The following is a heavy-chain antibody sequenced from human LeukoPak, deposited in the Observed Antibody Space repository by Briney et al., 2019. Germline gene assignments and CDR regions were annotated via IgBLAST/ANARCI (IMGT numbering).Heavy chain of an antibody. J-gene: IGHJ4*02. V-gene: IGHV3-74*01. D-gene: IGHD3-22*01. CDR3: ARVTRNRNYYDSSGYYDY. Sequence: GGSLRLSCAASGFTFSTYWMHWVRQAPGKGLVWVSRIKSDGGSTNYADSVKDRFTISRDNAKNSLYLQMNSLRAEDTAVYYCARVTRNRNYYDSSGYYDYWGQGTLVTVSS. CDR2: IKSDGGST. CDR1: GFTFSTYW.